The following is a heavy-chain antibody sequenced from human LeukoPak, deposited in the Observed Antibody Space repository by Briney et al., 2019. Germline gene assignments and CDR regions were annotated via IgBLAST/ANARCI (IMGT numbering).Heavy chain of an antibody. J-gene: IGHJ4*02. V-gene: IGHV4-39*01. CDR1: GGSISSSRYY. CDR3: ARHNGDTKIDF. D-gene: IGHD4-17*01. CDR2: IYYSGTT. Sequence: SETLSLTCTVSGGSISSSRYYWGWVRQPPGKGLEWTGSIYYSGTTYYNPSLKSRVTISVDTSKNQFSLKMSSVATADTAVYYCARHNGDTKIDFWGQGTLVTVSS.